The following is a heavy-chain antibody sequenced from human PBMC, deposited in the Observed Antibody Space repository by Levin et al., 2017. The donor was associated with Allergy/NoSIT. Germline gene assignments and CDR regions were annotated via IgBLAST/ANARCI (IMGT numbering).Heavy chain of an antibody. CDR3: ARDRSHSGYDYRVTRRLRGFDY. V-gene: IGHV3-48*02. CDR1: GFTFSSYS. J-gene: IGHJ4*02. Sequence: PGGSLRLSCAASGFTFSSYSMNWVRQAPGKGLEWVSYISSSSSTIYYADSVKGRFTISRDNAKNSLYLQMNSLRDEDTAVYYCARDRSHSGYDYRVTRRLRGFDYWGQGTLVTVSS. D-gene: IGHD5-12*01. CDR2: ISSSSSTI.